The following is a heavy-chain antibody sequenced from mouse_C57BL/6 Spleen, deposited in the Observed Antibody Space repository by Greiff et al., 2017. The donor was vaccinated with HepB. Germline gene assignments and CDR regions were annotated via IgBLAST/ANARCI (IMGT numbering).Heavy chain of an antibody. Sequence: EVQLQESGPELVKPGDSVKISCKASGYSFTGYFMNWVMQSHGKSLEWIGRINPYNGDTFYNQKFKGKATLTVDKSSSTAHMELRSLTSEDSAVYYCARERSDYGSSPFAYWGQGTLVTVSA. CDR1: GYSFTGYF. D-gene: IGHD1-1*01. V-gene: IGHV1-20*01. CDR2: INPYNGDT. CDR3: ARERSDYGSSPFAY. J-gene: IGHJ3*01.